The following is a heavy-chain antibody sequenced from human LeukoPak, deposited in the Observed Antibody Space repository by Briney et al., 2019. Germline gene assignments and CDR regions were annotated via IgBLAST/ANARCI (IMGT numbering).Heavy chain of an antibody. J-gene: IGHJ6*02. D-gene: IGHD6-6*01. V-gene: IGHV6-1*01. CDR1: GDIVSSNSAA. CDR3: AREYSSSPSGYYGMDV. Sequence: SQTLSLTCAISGDIVSSNSAAWNWIRQSPSRGLEWLGRAYYRSKWYNDYAVSVKSRITINPDTSKNQFSLQLNSVTPEDTAVYYCAREYSSSPSGYYGMDVWGQGTTVTVSS. CDR2: AYYRSKWYN.